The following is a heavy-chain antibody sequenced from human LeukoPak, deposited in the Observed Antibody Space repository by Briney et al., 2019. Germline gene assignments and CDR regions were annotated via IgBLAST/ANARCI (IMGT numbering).Heavy chain of an antibody. CDR1: GFTFSSYA. CDR2: ISGSGTST. V-gene: IGHV3-23*01. Sequence: PGGSLRLCCAGSGFTFSSYAMSWARQAPGKGLEWVSPISGSGTSTYYADSVKGRFTVSRDNPKNKVDLQINSLRAEDTSVYYCAKSSSGWYDFDYWGQGTLVTVSS. J-gene: IGHJ4*02. D-gene: IGHD6-19*01. CDR3: AKSSSGWYDFDY.